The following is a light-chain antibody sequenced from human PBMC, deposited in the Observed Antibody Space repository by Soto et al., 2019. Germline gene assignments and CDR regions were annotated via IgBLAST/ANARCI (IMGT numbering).Light chain of an antibody. Sequence: DSQMTQSPSTLAASVGDRVTITCRASQSVSTWLAWYQQKPGKAPKLLIYKTSILQRGVSSRFSGSGSGTDFTLTISGLQPDDFATYYCQQYDRYPVTFGGGTKVEVK. CDR2: KTS. J-gene: IGKJ4*01. V-gene: IGKV1-5*03. CDR1: QSVSTW. CDR3: QQYDRYPVT.